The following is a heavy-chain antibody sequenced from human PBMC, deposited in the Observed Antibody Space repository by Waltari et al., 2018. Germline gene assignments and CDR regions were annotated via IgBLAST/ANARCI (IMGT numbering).Heavy chain of an antibody. J-gene: IGHJ4*02. D-gene: IGHD2-21*01. CDR3: ARGGYCGGDCHNPLDY. CDR2: IIPIFGTA. Sequence: QVQLGQYGAEVKKHGSSVKVSCKAAGGTFSSYASSWVRQARGQGLEWMGGIIPIFGTANYAQKFQGRVTITADESTSTAYMELSSLRSEDTAVYYCARGGYCGGDCHNPLDYWGQGTLVTVSS. V-gene: IGHV1-69*13. CDR1: GGTFSSYA.